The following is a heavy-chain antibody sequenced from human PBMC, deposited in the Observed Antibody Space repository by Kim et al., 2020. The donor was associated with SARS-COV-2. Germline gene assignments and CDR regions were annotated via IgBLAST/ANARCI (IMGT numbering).Heavy chain of an antibody. D-gene: IGHD3-10*01. Sequence: GGSLRLSCAASGFTFSSYGMHWVRQAPGKGLEWVAVISYDGSNKYYADSVKGRFTISRDNSKNTLYLQMNSLRAEDTAVYYCARDQTKLLWFGELFPPDYYYGMDVWGQGTTVTVSS. J-gene: IGHJ6*02. V-gene: IGHV3-33*05. CDR3: ARDQTKLLWFGELFPPDYYYGMDV. CDR1: GFTFSSYG. CDR2: ISYDGSNK.